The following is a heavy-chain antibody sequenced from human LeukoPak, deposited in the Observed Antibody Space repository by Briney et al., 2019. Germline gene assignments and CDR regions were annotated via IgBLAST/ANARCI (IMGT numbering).Heavy chain of an antibody. Sequence: ASVKVSCKASGYTFTSYAMHWVRQAPGQRLEWMGWINAGNGNTKYSQKFQGRVTITRDTSASTAYMELSSLRSEDTAVYYCARADGLLWFGESLPFDPWGQGTLVTVSS. CDR3: ARADGLLWFGESLPFDP. D-gene: IGHD3-10*01. CDR2: INAGNGNT. CDR1: GYTFTSYA. J-gene: IGHJ5*02. V-gene: IGHV1-3*01.